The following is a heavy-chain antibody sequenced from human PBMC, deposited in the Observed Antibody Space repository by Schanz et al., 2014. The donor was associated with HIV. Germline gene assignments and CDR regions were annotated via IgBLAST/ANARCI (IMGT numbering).Heavy chain of an antibody. CDR1: GGSVSSGTNF. CDR2: IYYSGST. J-gene: IGHJ6*02. V-gene: IGHV4-31*03. CDR3: ARADYYGSGSYYKNYYYGMDV. Sequence: QVQLQESGPGLVKPSQTLSLTCTVSGGSVSSGTNFWNWIRQHPGKGLEWIGYIYYSGSTYYNPSLKSRVTISVDTSKNQFSLKLSSVTAADTAVYYCARADYYGSGSYYKNYYYGMDVWGQGTTVTVSS. D-gene: IGHD3-10*01.